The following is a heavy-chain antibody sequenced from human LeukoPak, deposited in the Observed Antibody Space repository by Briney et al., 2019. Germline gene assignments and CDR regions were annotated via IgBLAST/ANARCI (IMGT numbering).Heavy chain of an antibody. J-gene: IGHJ3*02. CDR1: GGSISSSSYS. D-gene: IGHD4-17*01. CDR3: ARRAATVTTGPSDAFDI. V-gene: IGHV4-39*01. Sequence: PSETLSLTCTVSGGSISSSSYSWGWIRQPPGQGLEWIGSIYYSGSTYYNPSLKSRVTISVDTSKNQFSLKLSSVTAADTAVYYCARRAATVTTGPSDAFDIWGQGTMVTVSS. CDR2: IYYSGST.